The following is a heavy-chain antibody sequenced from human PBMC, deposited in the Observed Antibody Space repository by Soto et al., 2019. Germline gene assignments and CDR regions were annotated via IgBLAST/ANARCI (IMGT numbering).Heavy chain of an antibody. CDR1: VFNFSSYD. V-gene: IGHV3-30*18. D-gene: IGHD5-18*01. CDR3: AKGLLPDTAMVNFDY. Sequence: PGVNVRVSCTSSVFNFSSYDMHIVRQAPGKGLQWVAVISYDGSNKYYADSVKGRFTISRDNSKNTLYLQMNSLRAEDTAVYYCAKGLLPDTAMVNFDYWGQGTLVTVSS. CDR2: ISYDGSNK. J-gene: IGHJ4*02.